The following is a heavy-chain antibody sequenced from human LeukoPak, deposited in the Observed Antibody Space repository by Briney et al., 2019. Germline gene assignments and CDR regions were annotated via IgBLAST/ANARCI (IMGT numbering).Heavy chain of an antibody. Sequence: PSETLSLTCAVYGGSFSDYYWSWIRQPPGKGLEWIGEINHSGSTNYNPSLKSRVTISVDTSKNQFSLKLSSVTAADTAMYYCARYWGPYDNSGAYFDYWGQGTLVTVSS. V-gene: IGHV4-34*01. D-gene: IGHD3-22*01. CDR1: GGSFSDYY. J-gene: IGHJ4*02. CDR2: INHSGST. CDR3: ARYWGPYDNSGAYFDY.